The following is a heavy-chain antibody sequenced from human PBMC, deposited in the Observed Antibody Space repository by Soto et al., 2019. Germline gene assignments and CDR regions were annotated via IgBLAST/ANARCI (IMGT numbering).Heavy chain of an antibody. CDR1: GFTFSSYT. D-gene: IGHD7-27*01. Sequence: GGSLRLSCAASGFTFSSYTMNWVRQAPGKELEWISYISKSSGTTSYADSVTDRFTISRDNAKNSLYLQLNSLRDEDTAVYYCARDLNWGFDYWGQGTLVTVSS. CDR2: ISKSSGTT. J-gene: IGHJ4*02. V-gene: IGHV3-48*02. CDR3: ARDLNWGFDY.